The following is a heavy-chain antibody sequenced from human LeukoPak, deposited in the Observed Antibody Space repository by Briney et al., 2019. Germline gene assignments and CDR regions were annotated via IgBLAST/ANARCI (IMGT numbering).Heavy chain of an antibody. V-gene: IGHV3-7*01. CDR2: IKQDGSEK. CDR1: GFTFSSYW. J-gene: IGHJ4*02. CDR3: ARLGDYVWGTYRYSLDY. D-gene: IGHD3-16*02. Sequence: GGSLRLSCAASGFTFSSYWMSWVRQAPGKGLEWVANIKQDGSEKYYVDSVKGRFTISRDNAKNSLYLQMNSLRAEDTAVYYCARLGDYVWGTYRYSLDYWGQGTLVTVSS.